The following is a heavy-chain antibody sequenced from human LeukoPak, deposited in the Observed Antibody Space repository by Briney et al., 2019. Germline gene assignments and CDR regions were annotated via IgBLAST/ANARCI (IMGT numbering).Heavy chain of an antibody. Sequence: GESLKISCKGSGYNFTDYWIGWVRQMPGKGLEWMGIIYPGDSDTRYSPSFQGQVTISVDKSLNTAYLQRTSLKASDSAMYYCARRLYYYESSGYFLGWFDPWGQGTLVTVSS. CDR2: IYPGDSDT. D-gene: IGHD3-22*01. V-gene: IGHV5-51*01. CDR3: ARRLYYYESSGYFLGWFDP. J-gene: IGHJ5*02. CDR1: GYNFTDYW.